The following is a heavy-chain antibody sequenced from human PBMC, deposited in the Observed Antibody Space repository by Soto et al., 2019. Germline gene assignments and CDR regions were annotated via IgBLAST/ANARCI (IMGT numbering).Heavy chain of an antibody. V-gene: IGHV3-48*02. CDR3: ARLPKGSVVTG. D-gene: IGHD2-21*02. Sequence: VQLVESGGGVVSPGGSLRLSCVGSGFSFRDHSMNGVRHPPGKGLQWISYISSSSENIYYADSVKGRFTVSRDNAKNTLFLHMNSRRDDDSAIYYCARLPKGSVVTGWGQGSLVTVSS. CDR2: ISSSSENI. CDR1: GFSFRDHS. J-gene: IGHJ4*01.